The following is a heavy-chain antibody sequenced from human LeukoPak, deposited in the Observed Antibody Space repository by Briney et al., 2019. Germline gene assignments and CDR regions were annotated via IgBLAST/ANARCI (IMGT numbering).Heavy chain of an antibody. J-gene: IGHJ4*02. V-gene: IGHV3-66*01. CDR3: ARDLSNSDYSFDY. D-gene: IGHD4-11*01. CDR2: IYSGGST. Sequence: GGSLRLSCAASGFTVSSNYMSWVRQAPGKGLEWVSVIYSGGSTYYADSVKGRFTISRDNSKNTLYLQMNSLRAEDTAVYYCARDLSNSDYSFDYWGQGTLVTVSS. CDR1: GFTVSSNY.